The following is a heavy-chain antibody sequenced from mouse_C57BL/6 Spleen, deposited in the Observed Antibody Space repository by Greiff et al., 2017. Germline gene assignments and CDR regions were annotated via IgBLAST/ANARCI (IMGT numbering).Heavy chain of an antibody. Sequence: VQLQQSGAELVRPGASVTLSCKASGYTFTDYEMHWVKQTPVHGLEWIGAIDPETGGTAYNQKFKGKAILTVDKSSSTAYMELRSLTSEDSAVYYCSTTGVSDCYFDVWGTGTTVTVSS. CDR2: IDPETGGT. D-gene: IGHD1-1*01. J-gene: IGHJ1*03. V-gene: IGHV1-15*01. CDR1: GYTFTDYE. CDR3: STTGVSDCYFDV.